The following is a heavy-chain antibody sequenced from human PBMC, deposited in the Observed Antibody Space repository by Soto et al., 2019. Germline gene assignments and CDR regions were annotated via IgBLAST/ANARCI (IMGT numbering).Heavy chain of an antibody. CDR2: MSGSGFKK. Sequence: EVVLLESGGGLEQPGGSLRLSCAASGFIFENFGMSWVRQAPGKGLEWISSMSGSGFKKYYADSVKGRFTISRDNSKSTVYLELNNLTAEDTAVYHCAKNQGVELVPLATVDWFDPWGQGSVVTVSS. J-gene: IGHJ5*02. D-gene: IGHD1-26*01. V-gene: IGHV3-23*01. CDR3: AKNQGVELVPLATVDWFDP. CDR1: GFIFENFG.